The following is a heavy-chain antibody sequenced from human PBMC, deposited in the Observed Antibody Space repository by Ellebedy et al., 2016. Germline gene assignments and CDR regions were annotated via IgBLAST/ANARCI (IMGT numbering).Heavy chain of an antibody. V-gene: IGHV3-23*01. Sequence: GGSLRLSCAVSGFTFSNYAMSWVRQAPGKGLEWVSGIRGSGGSTYYADSVKGRFTISRDNSKNTLYLQMNSLRAEDTAVYYCARNYYDFWSGPDYWGQGTLVTVSS. D-gene: IGHD3-3*01. CDR3: ARNYYDFWSGPDY. CDR2: IRGSGGST. CDR1: GFTFSNYA. J-gene: IGHJ4*02.